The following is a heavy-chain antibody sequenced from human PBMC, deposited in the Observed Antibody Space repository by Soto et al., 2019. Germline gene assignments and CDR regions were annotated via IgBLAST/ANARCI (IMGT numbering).Heavy chain of an antibody. CDR1: GDSISGGNYY. J-gene: IGHJ4*02. D-gene: IGHD6-19*01. CDR3: ARDLYSSGWWY. CDR2: IYYTGTT. V-gene: IGHV4-31*03. Sequence: PSETLSLTCTVSGDSISGGNYYWTWIRQHPGRGLEWIGYIYYTGTTHYSPSLQSRVTMSVDTSKNQISLKLSSVTAADTAVYYCARDLYSSGWWYWGQGTLVTVSS.